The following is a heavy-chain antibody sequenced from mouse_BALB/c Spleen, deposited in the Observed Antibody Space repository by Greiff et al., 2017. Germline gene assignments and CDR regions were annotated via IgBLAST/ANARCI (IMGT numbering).Heavy chain of an antibody. D-gene: IGHD1-1*01. CDR3: ARDRGLRGGVYYAMDY. J-gene: IGHJ4*01. CDR2: ISDGGSYT. V-gene: IGHV5-4*02. CDR1: GFTFSDYY. Sequence: EVHLVESGGGLVKPGGSLKLSCAASGFTFSDYYMYWVRQTPEKRLEWVATISDGGSYTYYPDSVKGRFTISRDNAKNNLYLQMSSLKSEDTAMYYCARDRGLRGGVYYAMDYWGQGTSVTVSS.